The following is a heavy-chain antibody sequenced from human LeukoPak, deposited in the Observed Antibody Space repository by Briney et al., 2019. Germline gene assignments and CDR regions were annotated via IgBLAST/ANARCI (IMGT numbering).Heavy chain of an antibody. V-gene: IGHV3-30*10. CDR2: ISDDGSKT. J-gene: IGHJ3*02. CDR1: RFTFSSYH. CDR3: ARDKGTIWNSQNDPFDI. Sequence: GGSLRLSCAASRFTFSSYHMHWVRQAPGKGLEWLAVISDDGSKTYHTDSVRGRFTISRDNSENTLFLQMNSLRGEDTAVYYCARDKGTIWNSQNDPFDIWGQGTMVTVPS. D-gene: IGHD1-7*01.